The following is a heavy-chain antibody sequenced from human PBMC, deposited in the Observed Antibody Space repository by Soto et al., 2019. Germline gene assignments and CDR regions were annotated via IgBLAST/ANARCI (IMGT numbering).Heavy chain of an antibody. CDR3: TSITSLAGVY. CDR2: IKQDGNEK. CDR1: GFTFNNYW. V-gene: IGHV3-7*05. Sequence: EVQLVESGGALVQPGGSLRLSCAVSGFTFNNYWMSWVRQAPGKGLEWVANIKQDGNEKYYEDSVKGRFTISRDNAKNSLYLQMNSLRAEDTAVYYCTSITSLAGVYWGQGTLVTVSS. D-gene: IGHD3-10*01. J-gene: IGHJ4*02.